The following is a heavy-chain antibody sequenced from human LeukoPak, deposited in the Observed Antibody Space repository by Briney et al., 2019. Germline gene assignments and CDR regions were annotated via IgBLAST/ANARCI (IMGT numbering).Heavy chain of an antibody. Sequence: GGSLRLSCVASGFTFTTFWMNWVRQAPGKGLEWVSSISSSSSYIYYADSVKGRFTISRDNAKNSLYLQMNSLRAEDTAVYYCARGGSYSSSWYGGWGQGTLVTVSS. D-gene: IGHD6-13*01. CDR2: ISSSSSYI. CDR1: GFTFTTFW. V-gene: IGHV3-21*01. J-gene: IGHJ4*02. CDR3: ARGGSYSSSWYGG.